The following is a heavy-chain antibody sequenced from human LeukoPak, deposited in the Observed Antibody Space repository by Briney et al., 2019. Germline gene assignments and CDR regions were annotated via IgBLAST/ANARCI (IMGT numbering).Heavy chain of an antibody. Sequence: PSESLSLTCSVSGCSITNYYWSWIRQPPGKGLEWMAYIHFSGSTNINASLKSRVTMSLDTSKHHFSLHLTTVTAADTAVYYCARTYCGGDCFLGNWYFDLWGRSTLISV. CDR2: IHFSGST. D-gene: IGHD2-21*02. CDR1: GCSITNYY. CDR3: ARTYCGGDCFLGNWYFDL. J-gene: IGHJ2*01. V-gene: IGHV4-4*09.